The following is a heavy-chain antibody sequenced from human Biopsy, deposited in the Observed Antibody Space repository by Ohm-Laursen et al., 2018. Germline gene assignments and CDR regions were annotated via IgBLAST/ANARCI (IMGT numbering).Heavy chain of an antibody. J-gene: IGHJ6*02. CDR3: GRVWLWRGYGMDV. V-gene: IGHV4-59*11. Sequence: SDTLSLTCTVSGGSMSDHYWSWLRQTPGKGLEWLGYIYYTGKTTYNPSLESRITISVDTSKNKFSLQLDSMTAADTAVYYRGRVWLWRGYGMDVWGQGTTVTVSS. CDR1: GGSMSDHY. CDR2: IYYTGKT. D-gene: IGHD6-19*01.